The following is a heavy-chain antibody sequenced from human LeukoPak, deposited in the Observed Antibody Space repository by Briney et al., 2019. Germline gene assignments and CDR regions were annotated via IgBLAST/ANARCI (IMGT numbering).Heavy chain of an antibody. J-gene: IGHJ3*02. CDR3: AGEADYMGSGYRGAFDI. D-gene: IGHD3-22*01. CDR2: INPSGGST. V-gene: IGHV1-46*01. CDR1: GYTFTSYY. Sequence: ASVKVSCKASGYTFTSYYMHWVRQAPGQGLEWMGIINPSGGSTSYAQKFQGRVTMTRDTSTSTVYMELGSLRSEDTAVYYCAGEADYMGSGYRGAFDIWGQGTMVTVSS.